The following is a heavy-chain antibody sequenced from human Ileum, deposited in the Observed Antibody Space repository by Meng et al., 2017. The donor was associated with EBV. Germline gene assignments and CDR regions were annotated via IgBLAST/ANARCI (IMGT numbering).Heavy chain of an antibody. CDR3: VRGGTYYLSY. J-gene: IGHJ4*02. D-gene: IGHD1-26*01. CDR2: MYPTGPT. Sequence: QVRLQGQGPGLVKPSGTLSLTCAISGASIRSDYWGSWVRQSPEKGLEWIGEMYPTGPTYYNPSLKGRVSISIDKSKNQLSLKLNSVTAADTAVYYCVRGGTYYLSYWGQGSLVTVSS. CDR1: GASIRSDYW. V-gene: IGHV4-4*02.